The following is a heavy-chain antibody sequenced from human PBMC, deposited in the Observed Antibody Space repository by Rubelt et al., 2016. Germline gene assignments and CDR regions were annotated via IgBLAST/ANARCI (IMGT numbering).Heavy chain of an antibody. CDR2: ISSDGGST. D-gene: IGHD4-17*01. V-gene: IGHV3-64*01. Sequence: EVQLVESGGGLVQPGGSLRLSCAASGFTFSTYTMHWVRQAPGKGLEYVSAISSDGGSTYYASSVKGRFTISRDNSKSTLYLQMGSLKAEDMAVYYCARPRINYGDYNAFDIWGQGTMVTVSS. CDR3: ARPRINYGDYNAFDI. CDR1: GFTFSTYT. J-gene: IGHJ3*02.